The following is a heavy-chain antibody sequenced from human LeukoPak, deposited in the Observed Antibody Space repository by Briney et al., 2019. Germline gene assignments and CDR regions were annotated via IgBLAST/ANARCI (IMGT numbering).Heavy chain of an antibody. V-gene: IGHV4-4*07. CDR1: GGSISSYY. J-gene: IGHJ4*02. D-gene: IGHD1-26*01. CDR2: IYTSGST. Sequence: SETLSLTCTVSGGSISSYYWGWIRQPAGKGLEWIGRIYTSGSTNYNASLKSRVSMSVDTSKNLFSLKLSSVTAADTAVFYCARENSGSYREFDYWGQGTLVTVSS. CDR3: ARENSGSYREFDY.